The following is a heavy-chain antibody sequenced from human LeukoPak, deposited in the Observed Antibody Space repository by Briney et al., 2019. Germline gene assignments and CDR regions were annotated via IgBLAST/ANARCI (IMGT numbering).Heavy chain of an antibody. CDR1: GFTVYSNY. CDR2: IYTGGNT. V-gene: IGHV3-53*01. D-gene: IGHD3-22*01. J-gene: IGHJ4*02. Sequence: PGGSLRLSCAASGFTVYSNYLSWVRQAPGKGLEWVSTIYTGGNTYYAASVKGRFTISRDFSKNTVFLHMNSLRVEDTAMYYCARGDDSGYYDYFDYWGQGALVTVSS. CDR3: ARGDDSGYYDYFDY.